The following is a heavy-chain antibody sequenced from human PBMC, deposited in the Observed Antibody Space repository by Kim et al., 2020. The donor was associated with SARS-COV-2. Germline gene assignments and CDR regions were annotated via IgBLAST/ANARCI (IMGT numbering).Heavy chain of an antibody. D-gene: IGHD6-6*01. V-gene: IGHV3-30-3*01. CDR1: GFTFSSYA. J-gene: IGHJ4*01. Sequence: GGSLRLSCAASGFTFSSYAMHWVRQAPGKGLEWVAVISYDGSNKYYADSVKGRFTISRDNSKNTLYLQMNSLRAEDTAVYYCARAAGIAARPRPVDYWG. CDR2: ISYDGSNK. CDR3: ARAAGIAARPRPVDY.